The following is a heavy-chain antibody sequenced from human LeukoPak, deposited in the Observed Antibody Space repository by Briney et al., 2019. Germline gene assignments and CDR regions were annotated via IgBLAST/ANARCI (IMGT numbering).Heavy chain of an antibody. CDR3: ARGLLWFGDNWFDP. V-gene: IGHV4-59*01. J-gene: IGHJ5*02. Sequence: PSETLSLTCIVSGGSISSYYWSWIRQPPGKGLEWIGYIYYSGSTNYNPSLKSRVTISVDTSKNQFSLKLSSVTAADTAVCYCARGLLWFGDNWFDPWGQGTLVTVSS. D-gene: IGHD3-10*01. CDR1: GGSISSYY. CDR2: IYYSGST.